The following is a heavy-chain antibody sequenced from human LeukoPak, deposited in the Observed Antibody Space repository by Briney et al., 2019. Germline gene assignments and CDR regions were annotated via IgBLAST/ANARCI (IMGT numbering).Heavy chain of an antibody. Sequence: PGGSLRLSCAASGFTFSSYSMNWVRQAPGKGLEWVSSISSSSSYIYYADSVKGRFTISRDNAKNSLYLQMNSLRAEDTAVYYCARDARDRCSGGSCLAQYYYYYYMDVWGKGTTVTISS. D-gene: IGHD2-15*01. J-gene: IGHJ6*03. CDR2: ISSSSSYI. CDR3: ARDARDRCSGGSCLAQYYYYYYMDV. CDR1: GFTFSSYS. V-gene: IGHV3-21*01.